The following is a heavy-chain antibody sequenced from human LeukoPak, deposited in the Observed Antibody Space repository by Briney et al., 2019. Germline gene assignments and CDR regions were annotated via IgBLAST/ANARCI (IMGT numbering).Heavy chain of an antibody. CDR2: MNPNSGNT. CDR1: GGTFSSYA. Sequence: ASVKVSCKASGGTFSSYAINWVRQATGQGLEWMGWMNPNSGNTGYAQKFQGRVTMTRNTSISTAYMELSSLRSEDTAVYYCANYRPGIAVPYWGQGTLVTVSS. D-gene: IGHD6-19*01. CDR3: ANYRPGIAVPY. J-gene: IGHJ4*02. V-gene: IGHV1-8*02.